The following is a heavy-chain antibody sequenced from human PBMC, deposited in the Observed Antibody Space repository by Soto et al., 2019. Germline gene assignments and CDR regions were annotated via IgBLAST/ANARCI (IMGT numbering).Heavy chain of an antibody. V-gene: IGHV4-39*07. CDR3: ARGVGGTFVDY. CDR2: INHSGST. J-gene: IGHJ4*02. D-gene: IGHD2-21*02. Sequence: SETLSLTCTVSGGSISGSSYYWGWIRQPPGKGLEWIGRINHSGSTNYNPSLKSRVTISVDTSKNQFSLKLSSVTAADTAVYYCARGVGGTFVDYWGQGTLVTVSS. CDR1: GGSISGSSYY.